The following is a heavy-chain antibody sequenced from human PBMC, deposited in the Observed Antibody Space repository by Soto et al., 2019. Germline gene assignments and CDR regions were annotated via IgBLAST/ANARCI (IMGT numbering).Heavy chain of an antibody. CDR1: GFTFTSYA. J-gene: IGHJ4*02. D-gene: IGHD6-13*01. V-gene: IGHV3-23*01. CDR2: ISGTGYNT. Sequence: GGSLRLSCAASGFTFTSYAMNWVRLAPGKGLEWVSAISGTGYNTYYADSVKGRFTISRDNTKNTLYLQMNSLRAEDTAVYYCVKAGFSSSWSPTYFDYWGQGTLVTVSS. CDR3: VKAGFSSSWSPTYFDY.